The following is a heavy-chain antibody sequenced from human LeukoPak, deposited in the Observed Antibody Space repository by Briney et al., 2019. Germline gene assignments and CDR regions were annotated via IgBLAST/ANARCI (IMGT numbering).Heavy chain of an antibody. Sequence: GGSLRLSCAASGFTFSSYSMNWVRQAPGKGLEWVSYISSSSSTIYYADSVKGRFTISRDNAKNSLYLQMNSLRAEDTAVYYCARVVIGVVLNYYYYYMDVWGKGTTVTVPS. D-gene: IGHD2/OR15-2a*01. V-gene: IGHV3-48*01. J-gene: IGHJ6*03. CDR1: GFTFSSYS. CDR3: ARVVIGVVLNYYYYYMDV. CDR2: ISSSSSTI.